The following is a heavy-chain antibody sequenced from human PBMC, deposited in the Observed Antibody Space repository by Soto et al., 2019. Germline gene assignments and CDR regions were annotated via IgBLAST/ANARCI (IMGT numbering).Heavy chain of an antibody. Sequence: PSETLSLTCTVSGGSISSGGYYWSWIRQHPGKGLEWIGYIYYSGSTYYNPSLKSRVTISVDTSKNQFSLKLSSVTAADTAVYYCARDRARRDGYNYFDYWGQGTLVTVSS. V-gene: IGHV4-31*03. CDR2: IYYSGST. J-gene: IGHJ4*02. D-gene: IGHD5-12*01. CDR3: ARDRARRDGYNYFDY. CDR1: GGSISSGGYY.